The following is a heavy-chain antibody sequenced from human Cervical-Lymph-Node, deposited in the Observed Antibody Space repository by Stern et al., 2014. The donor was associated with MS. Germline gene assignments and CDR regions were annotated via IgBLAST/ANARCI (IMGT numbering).Heavy chain of an antibody. CDR3: ARRAGYNKLYSPFDY. Sequence: EVQLVESGAEVKKPGESLKISCKTSGYSFTNYWIGWVRQMPGKGLEWMGIIYPGDSDTRYSPSLQGQVTISVDKSISTAYLQWSGLKASDTAMYYCARRAGYNKLYSPFDYWAQGTLITVSS. V-gene: IGHV5-51*03. CDR2: IYPGDSDT. J-gene: IGHJ4*02. CDR1: GYSFTNYW. D-gene: IGHD5-24*01.